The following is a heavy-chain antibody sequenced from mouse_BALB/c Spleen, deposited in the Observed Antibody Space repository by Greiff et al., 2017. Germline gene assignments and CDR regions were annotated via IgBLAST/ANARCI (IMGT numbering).Heavy chain of an antibody. CDR1: GYAFTNYL. D-gene: IGHD2-1*01. Sequence: QVQLKESGAELVRPGTSVKVSCKASGYAFTNYLIEWVKQRPGQGLEWIGVINPGSGGTNYNEKFKGKATLTADKSSSTAYMQLSSLTSDDSAVYFCAGGGNPFAYWGQGTLVTVSA. V-gene: IGHV1-54*01. CDR2: INPGSGGT. J-gene: IGHJ3*01. CDR3: AGGGNPFAY.